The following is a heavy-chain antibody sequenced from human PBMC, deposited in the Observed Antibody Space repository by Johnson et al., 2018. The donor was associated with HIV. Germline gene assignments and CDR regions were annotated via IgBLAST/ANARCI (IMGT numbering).Heavy chain of an antibody. D-gene: IGHD1-26*01. V-gene: IGHV3-30*02. Sequence: QVQLVESGGGVVQPGGSLRLSCAASGFTFSSHGMHWVRQAPGTGLAWVAFIRYDGLNKYYADSVKGRFTISRDNSKNTLYLQMNSLRAEDTAVYYCAKDRSMDDAFDVWGQGTMVTVSS. CDR2: IRYDGLNK. J-gene: IGHJ3*01. CDR1: GFTFSSHG. CDR3: AKDRSMDDAFDV.